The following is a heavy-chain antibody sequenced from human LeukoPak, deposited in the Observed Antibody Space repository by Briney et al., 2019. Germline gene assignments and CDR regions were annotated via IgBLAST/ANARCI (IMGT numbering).Heavy chain of an antibody. Sequence: ASVKVSCKASGYTFTSYGISWVRQAPGQGLEWMGWISAYNGNTNYAQKLQGRVTMTTDTSTSTAYMELRSLRSDDTAVYYCARVRRSYGAFDICGQGKMVTVSS. CDR1: GYTFTSYG. V-gene: IGHV1-18*01. CDR3: ARVRRSYGAFDI. CDR2: ISAYNGNT. D-gene: IGHD3-16*01. J-gene: IGHJ3*02.